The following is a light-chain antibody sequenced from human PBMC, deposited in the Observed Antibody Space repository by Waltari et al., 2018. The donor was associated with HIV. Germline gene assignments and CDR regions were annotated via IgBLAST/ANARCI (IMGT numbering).Light chain of an antibody. CDR1: SPNIGSNP. V-gene: IGLV1-44*01. CDR2: VSN. CDR3: AAWDDSLSAVV. Sequence: QSVLTQPPSASGTPGQRVTISCSGSSPNIGSNPVSWYQQLPGTAPKLLIYVSNQRPSGVPDRFSGSKSGTSASLAISGLQSEDDADYFCAAWDDSLSAVVFGGGTKLTVL. J-gene: IGLJ2*01.